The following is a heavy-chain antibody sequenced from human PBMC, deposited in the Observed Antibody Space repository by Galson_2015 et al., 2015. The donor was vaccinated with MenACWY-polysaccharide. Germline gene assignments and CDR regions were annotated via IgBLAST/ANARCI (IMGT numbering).Heavy chain of an antibody. J-gene: IGHJ6*02. CDR3: VRGYGSSWDNPSYYYYYGMDV. CDR1: GYTFTSYD. D-gene: IGHD6-13*01. Sequence: SVKVSCKASGYTFTSYDINWVRQATGQGLEWMGWMNPNSGNTGYAQKFQGRVTMTWNTSISTAYMELSSLRSEDTAVYYCVRGYGSSWDNPSYYYYYGMDVWGQGTTVTVSS. CDR2: MNPNSGNT. V-gene: IGHV1-8*01.